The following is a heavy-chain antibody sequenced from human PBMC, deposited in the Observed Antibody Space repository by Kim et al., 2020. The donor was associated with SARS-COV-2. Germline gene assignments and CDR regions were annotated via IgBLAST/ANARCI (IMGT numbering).Heavy chain of an antibody. CDR3: TTVSVTAAAVDYYYGMDV. J-gene: IGHJ6*02. Sequence: GGSLRLSCAASGFIFSNAWMSWVRQAPGKGLEWVGRIKSKTDGGTTDYAAPVKGRFTISRDDSKNTLYLQMNSLKTEDTAVYYCTTVSVTAAAVDYYYGMDVWGQGTTVTVSS. D-gene: IGHD6-13*01. CDR2: IKSKTDGGTT. CDR1: GFIFSNAW. V-gene: IGHV3-15*01.